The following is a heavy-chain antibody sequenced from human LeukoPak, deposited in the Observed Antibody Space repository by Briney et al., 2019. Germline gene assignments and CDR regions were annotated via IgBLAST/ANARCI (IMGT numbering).Heavy chain of an antibody. CDR3: ARDTLLGYCSGGSCYGFDP. CDR2: INTNTGNP. V-gene: IGHV7-4-1*02. CDR1: GYTFTSYA. J-gene: IGHJ5*02. D-gene: IGHD2-15*01. Sequence: GASVKVSCKASGYTFTSYAMNWVRQAPGQGLEWMGWINTNTGNPTYAQGFTGRFVFSLDTSVSTAYLQISSLKAEDTAVHYCARDTLLGYCSGGSCYGFDPWGQGTLVTVSS.